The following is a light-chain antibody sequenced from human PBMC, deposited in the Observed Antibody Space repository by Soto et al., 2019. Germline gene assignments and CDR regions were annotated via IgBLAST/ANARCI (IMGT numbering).Light chain of an antibody. CDR3: CSYAGNSEV. Sequence: SALTQPASVSGSPGQSITIPCTGTSGDVGGYNLVSWYQQHPGKAPKLMIYEVTERPSGVSNRFSGSKSGNTASLTISGLQPDDEADYYCCSYAGNSEVFGTGTKVTV. CDR2: EVT. V-gene: IGLV2-23*02. CDR1: SGDVGGYNL. J-gene: IGLJ1*01.